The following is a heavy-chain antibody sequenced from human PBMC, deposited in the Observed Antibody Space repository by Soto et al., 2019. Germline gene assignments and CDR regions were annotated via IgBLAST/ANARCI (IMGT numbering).Heavy chain of an antibody. Sequence: EVQLVESGGGLVQPGGSLRLSCAASGFTFSSYAMHWVRQAPGKGLEYFSAISTNGGSTYYANSVKGRFTISRDNSKNTLYLQMGGLRVEDMAVYYCAREGFWYGSGIYGSGIDVGGQGPTVPVPS. V-gene: IGHV3-64*01. CDR1: GFTFSSYA. J-gene: IGHJ6*02. CDR3: AREGFWYGSGIYGSGIDV. CDR2: ISTNGGST. D-gene: IGHD3-10*01.